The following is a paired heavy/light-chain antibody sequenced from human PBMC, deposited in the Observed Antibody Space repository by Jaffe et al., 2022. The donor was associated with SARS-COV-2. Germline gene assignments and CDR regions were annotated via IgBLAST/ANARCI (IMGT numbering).Light chain of an antibody. CDR2: KAS. J-gene: IGKJ3*01. CDR3: QQYNSYFT. Sequence: DIQMTQSPSTLSASVGDRVTITCRASQSLSSWLAWYQQKPGKAPKLLIYKASSLESGVPSRFSGSGSGTEFTLTISSLQPDDFATYYCQQYNSYFTFGPGTKVDI. V-gene: IGKV1-5*03. CDR1: QSLSSW.
Heavy chain of an antibody. CDR3: ARTTGCMASAGIWGAFDV. V-gene: IGHV2-70*01. CDR1: GFSLTTSAMC. J-gene: IGHJ3*01. CDR2: IDWDDDK. Sequence: QVTLRESGPALVKPTQTLTLTCTFSGFSLTTSAMCVSWIRQPPGKALEWLVLIDWDDDKYYSTSLKTRLTISKDTSKNQVVLTMTNMDPVDTATYYCARTTGCMASAGIWGAFDVWGQGTMVTVSS. D-gene: IGHD6-13*01.